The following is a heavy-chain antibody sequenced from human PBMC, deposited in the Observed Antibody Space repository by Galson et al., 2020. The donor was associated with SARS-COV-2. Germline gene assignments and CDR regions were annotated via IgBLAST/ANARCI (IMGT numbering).Heavy chain of an antibody. CDR3: ARGRQGVVPSPVLGLGPFYSYYYMDV. D-gene: IGHD3-16*01. V-gene: IGHV4-34*01. J-gene: IGHJ6*03. Sequence: SQTLSLTCAVYAESFSGYSWTWIRQAPGKGLEWIGEINSGGDRKYSPSLSSRVTLSGDTSKTQFALKLTSVSAADTALYFCARGRQGVVPSPVLGLGPFYSYYYMDVWGKGTTVTVSS. CDR2: INSGGDR. CDR1: AESFSGYS.